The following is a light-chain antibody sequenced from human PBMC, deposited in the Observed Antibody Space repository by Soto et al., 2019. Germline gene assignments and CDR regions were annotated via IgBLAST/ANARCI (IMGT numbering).Light chain of an antibody. J-gene: IGLJ1*01. CDR2: DVS. CDR1: SSDIGAYYY. Sequence: QSALTQPASVSGSPGQSITIPCTGTSSDIGAYYYISWYQQHPGKAPKVMIFDVSSRPSGVSNRFSGSKSGNTASLTISGLQPEDEADYYCSSYTTSNTRQIVFGTGTKVTVL. V-gene: IGLV2-14*01. CDR3: SSYTTSNTRQIV.